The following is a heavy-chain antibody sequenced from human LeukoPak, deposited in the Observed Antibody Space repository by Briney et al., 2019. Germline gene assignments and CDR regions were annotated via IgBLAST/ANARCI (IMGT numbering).Heavy chain of an antibody. CDR3: AGDGHYYDSSGYPNWFDP. CDR1: GYTFTGYY. J-gene: IGHJ5*02. Sequence: ASVKVSCKASGYTFTGYYMHWVRQAPGQGLEWMGGIIPIFGTANYAQKFQGRVTITADKSTSTAYMELSSLRSEDTAVYYCAGDGHYYDSSGYPNWFDPWGQGTLVTVSS. CDR2: IIPIFGTA. D-gene: IGHD3-22*01. V-gene: IGHV1-69*06.